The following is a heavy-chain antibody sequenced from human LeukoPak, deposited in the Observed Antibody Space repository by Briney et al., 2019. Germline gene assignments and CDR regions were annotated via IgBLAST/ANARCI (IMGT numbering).Heavy chain of an antibody. CDR1: GFTFDDYG. D-gene: IGHD3-3*01. Sequence: PGGSLRLSCAASGFTFDDYGMSWVRQAPGKGLEWVSGINWNGGSTGYADSVKGRFTISRDNAKNSLYLQMNSLRAEDTALYYCAREGRYYDFWSGSNYYYYMDVWGKGTTVTVSS. J-gene: IGHJ6*03. CDR2: INWNGGST. V-gene: IGHV3-20*04. CDR3: AREGRYYDFWSGSNYYYYMDV.